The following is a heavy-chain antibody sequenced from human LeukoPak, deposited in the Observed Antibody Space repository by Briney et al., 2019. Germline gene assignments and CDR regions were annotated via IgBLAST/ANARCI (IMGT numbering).Heavy chain of an antibody. CDR2: ISGSGDST. D-gene: IGHD3/OR15-3a*01. V-gene: IGHV3-23*01. CDR3: AKRSPDVDTGYFDY. CDR1: GFTFSSYA. Sequence: GGSLRLSCAASGFTFSSYAMSWVRQAPGKGLEWVSAISGSGDSTYYAESVKGRFTISRDNSKNTLNLQMNSLRAEDTAVYYCAKRSPDVDTGYFDYWGQGTLVTVSS. J-gene: IGHJ4*02.